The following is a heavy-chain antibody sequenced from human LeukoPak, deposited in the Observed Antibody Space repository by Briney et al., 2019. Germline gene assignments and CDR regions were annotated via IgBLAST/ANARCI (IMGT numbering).Heavy chain of an antibody. V-gene: IGHV4-39*07. Sequence: SETLSLTCTVSGGSISSSSYYWGWIRQPPGKGLEWIGSIYYSGSTYYNPSLKSRVTISVDTSKNQFSLKLSSVTAADTAVYYCASDYGDYPLYAFDIWGQGTMVTVSS. D-gene: IGHD4-17*01. CDR2: IYYSGST. J-gene: IGHJ3*02. CDR3: ASDYGDYPLYAFDI. CDR1: GGSISSSSYY.